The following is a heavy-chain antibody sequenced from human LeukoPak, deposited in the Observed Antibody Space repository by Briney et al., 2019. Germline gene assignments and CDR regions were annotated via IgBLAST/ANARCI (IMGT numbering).Heavy chain of an antibody. CDR2: IYSSGST. D-gene: IGHD3-10*01. CDR3: ARDSSSFGGRFDP. Sequence: SETLSLTCTVSGGSISSYYWNWIRQPAGKGLEWIGRIYSSGSTNYNPSLKSRVTMSVDTSKNQFSLKLSSVTAADTAVYYCARDSSSFGGRFDPWGQGTLVAVSS. CDR1: GGSISSYY. V-gene: IGHV4-4*07. J-gene: IGHJ5*02.